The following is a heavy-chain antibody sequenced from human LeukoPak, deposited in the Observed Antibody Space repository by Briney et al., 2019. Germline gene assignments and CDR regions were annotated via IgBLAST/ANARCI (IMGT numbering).Heavy chain of an antibody. D-gene: IGHD4-17*01. V-gene: IGHV3-7*01. CDR3: ARGVGDYAILAY. CDR2: RKQDGSEK. Sequence: GVYLRLYCAASRFTFSSYWMSWVRQAPGKGLEGVANRKQDGSEKYYVDSVKGRFTISRDNAKNSLYLQMNSLRAEDTAVYYCARGVGDYAILAYWGQGTLVTVSS. CDR1: RFTFSSYW. J-gene: IGHJ4*02.